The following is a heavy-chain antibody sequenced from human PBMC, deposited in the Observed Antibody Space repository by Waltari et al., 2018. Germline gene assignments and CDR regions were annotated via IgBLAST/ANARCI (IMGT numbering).Heavy chain of an antibody. CDR1: GYTFTSYA. CDR2: NTAGKSNT. Sequence: QVQLVQSGAEVKKPVASVKVSCKASGYTFTSYALHWVRQAPGHRLEWLGWNTAGKSNTKYSHKFQGRVTITRDTSASTAYMDLSSLRSEDTAVYYCARDLRNCSSTSCYDFYYYYYGMDVWGQGTTVTVSS. V-gene: IGHV1-3*01. CDR3: ARDLRNCSSTSCYDFYYYYYGMDV. J-gene: IGHJ6*02. D-gene: IGHD2-2*01.